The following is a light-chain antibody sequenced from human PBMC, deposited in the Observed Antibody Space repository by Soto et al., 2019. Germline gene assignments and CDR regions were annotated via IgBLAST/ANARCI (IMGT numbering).Light chain of an antibody. Sequence: EIVLTQSPATLSSFPGDRVTLSCRASQDVNTRLAWYQHRPGQAPRLLIYLASNRAAGVPARFSGSGSGTDFTLTISDVEPEDFAVYYCHQRQSWPRTFGQGTTVDI. V-gene: IGKV3-11*01. CDR2: LAS. J-gene: IGKJ1*01. CDR3: HQRQSWPRT. CDR1: QDVNTR.